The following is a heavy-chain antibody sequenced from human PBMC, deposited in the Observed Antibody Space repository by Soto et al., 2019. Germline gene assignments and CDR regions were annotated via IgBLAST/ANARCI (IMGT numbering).Heavy chain of an antibody. CDR3: VREIASRL. D-gene: IGHD6-13*01. CDR2: IKKDGSEQ. V-gene: IGHV3-7*01. CDR1: GFTLSDYW. Sequence: EVQLVESGGGLVQPGGSLRLSCAASGFTLSDYWMTWARQAPGKGLEWVVNIKKDGSEQSYVESVRGRFTISRDNAKNSLYLQMNSLRAEDTAVYYCVREIASRLWGKGTTVTVSS. J-gene: IGHJ6*04.